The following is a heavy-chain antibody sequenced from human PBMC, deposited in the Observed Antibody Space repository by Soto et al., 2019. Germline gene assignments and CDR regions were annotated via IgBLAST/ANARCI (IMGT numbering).Heavy chain of an antibody. Sequence: PWGSLGISCASSVFSFSRFAIHWVRQAPGKGLEWVAVISKDGSVIYYADSVKGRFTISRDNSKSSLFLQVNSLTSEDTAVYHCARSRNGEVTDSLGFWGQGTLVTVSS. D-gene: IGHD2-8*01. J-gene: IGHJ4*02. CDR1: VFSFSRFA. CDR2: ISKDGSVI. CDR3: ARSRNGEVTDSLGF. V-gene: IGHV3-30-3*01.